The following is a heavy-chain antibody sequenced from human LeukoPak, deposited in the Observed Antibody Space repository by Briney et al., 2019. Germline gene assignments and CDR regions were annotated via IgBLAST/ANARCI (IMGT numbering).Heavy chain of an antibody. J-gene: IGHJ6*02. CDR2: INPNSGNT. D-gene: IGHD4-17*01. Sequence: ATVKVSCKASGYTFSNYDINWVRQATGQGLEWMGWINPNSGNTGYAQKFQGRVTLTRDTSISTVYMELNSLRSEDTAVYYCSTTVTQEYYYHYGLDVWGQGTTVTVSS. V-gene: IGHV1-8*01. CDR3: STTVTQEYYYHYGLDV. CDR1: GYTFSNYD.